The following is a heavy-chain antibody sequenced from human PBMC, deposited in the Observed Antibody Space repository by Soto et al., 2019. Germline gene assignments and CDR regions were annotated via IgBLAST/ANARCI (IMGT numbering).Heavy chain of an antibody. V-gene: IGHV4-30-2*01. J-gene: IGHJ4*02. CDR1: GDSISRDSFS. CDR3: AGEMSYYFDS. Sequence: QLQLQESGSGLVKPSQTLVLTCTVSGDSISRDSFSWSWIRQPPGKGLEWIGYIYHSGAIYYNPSLGSRVATSVDQSKNQFSLSLASVTAAATAVYYCAGEMSYYFDSCGQGTLVTVSS. CDR2: IYHSGAI.